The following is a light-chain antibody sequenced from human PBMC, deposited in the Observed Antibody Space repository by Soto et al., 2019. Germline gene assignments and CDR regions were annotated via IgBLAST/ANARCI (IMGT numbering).Light chain of an antibody. J-gene: IGKJ1*01. CDR3: QQYKDSVWT. Sequence: DIQMPQSLSTLSASVGDRVTITCRASKTVEGGLAWYQQKPGKAPNLVISDVSSLERGVPSRFSGSGSGTEFTLTISGLQPDDFATYYCQQYKDSVWTFGQGTKV. V-gene: IGKV1-5*01. CDR1: KTVEGG. CDR2: DVS.